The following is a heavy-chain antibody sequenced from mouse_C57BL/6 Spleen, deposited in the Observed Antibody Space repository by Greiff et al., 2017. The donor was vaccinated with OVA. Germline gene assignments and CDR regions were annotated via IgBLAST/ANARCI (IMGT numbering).Heavy chain of an antibody. CDR1: GFTFSSYA. V-gene: IGHV5-4*01. CDR3: AREERGYDYDEGYAMDY. J-gene: IGHJ4*01. Sequence: EVMLVESGGGLVKPGGSLKLSCAASGFTFSSYAMSWVRQTPEKRLEWVATISDGGSYTYYPDNVKGRFTISRDNAKNNLYLQMSHLKSEDTAMYYCAREERGYDYDEGYAMDYWGQGTSVTVSS. CDR2: ISDGGSYT. D-gene: IGHD2-4*01.